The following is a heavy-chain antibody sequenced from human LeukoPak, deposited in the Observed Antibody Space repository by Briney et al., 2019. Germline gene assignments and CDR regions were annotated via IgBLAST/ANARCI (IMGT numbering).Heavy chain of an antibody. J-gene: IGHJ3*02. D-gene: IGHD1-26*01. CDR2: IIPIFGTA. Sequence: GASVKVSCKASGGTFGSYAISWVRQAPGQGLEWMGGIIPIFGTANYAQKFQGRVTITADESTSTAYMELSSLRSEDTAVYYCARDSRVGSRSFDIWGQGTMVTVS. CDR1: GGTFGSYA. V-gene: IGHV1-69*01. CDR3: ARDSRVGSRSFDI.